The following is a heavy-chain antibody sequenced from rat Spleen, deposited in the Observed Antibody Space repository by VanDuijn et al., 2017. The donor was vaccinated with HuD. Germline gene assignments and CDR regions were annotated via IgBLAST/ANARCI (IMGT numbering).Heavy chain of an antibody. CDR1: GFTFSNYG. CDR3: ARQGPYFDY. Sequence: EVQLVESGGGLVQPGRSMKLSCAASGFTFSNYGMAWVRQAPKKGLEWVAYISYDGGNTYYRDSVKGRFTISRDNAKSTLYLQMDSLRSEDTATYYCARQGPYFDYWGQGVMVTVSS. J-gene: IGHJ2*01. V-gene: IGHV5-25*01. CDR2: ISYDGGNT.